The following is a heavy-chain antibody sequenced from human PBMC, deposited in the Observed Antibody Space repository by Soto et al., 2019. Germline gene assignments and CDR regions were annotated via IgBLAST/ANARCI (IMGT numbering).Heavy chain of an antibody. CDR1: GGSISSYY. D-gene: IGHD3-22*01. Sequence: QVQLQESGPGLVKPSETLSLTCTVSGGSISSYYWSWIRQPAGKGLEWIGRIYTSGRTNYNPSLKSRVTMSVDTSKNQFSLRLSSVTAADTAVYYCAREGGYYDSSGTLDYWGQGTLVTVSS. CDR3: AREGGYYDSSGTLDY. V-gene: IGHV4-4*07. J-gene: IGHJ4*02. CDR2: IYTSGRT.